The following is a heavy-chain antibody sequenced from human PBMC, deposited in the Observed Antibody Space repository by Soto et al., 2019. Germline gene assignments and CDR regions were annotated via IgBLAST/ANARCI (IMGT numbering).Heavy chain of an antibody. CDR2: IYYSGRT. CDR1: GASVSSGGYY. D-gene: IGHD1-1*01. CDR3: ARAERYRCFDY. V-gene: IGHV4-61*08. J-gene: IGHJ4*02. Sequence: QVQLQESGPGLVKPSETLSLTCSVSGASVSSGGYYWSWIRQPPGKGLERLGCIYYSGRTDYNPSITSRVTMSLDKYKNPFSLKLSSVTAADMAVYSCARAERYRCFDYWGQGTLVTVSS.